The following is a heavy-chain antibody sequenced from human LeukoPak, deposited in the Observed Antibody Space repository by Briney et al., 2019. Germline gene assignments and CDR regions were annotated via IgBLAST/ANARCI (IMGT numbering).Heavy chain of an antibody. D-gene: IGHD1-26*01. V-gene: IGHV3-48*04. CDR1: GFTFSSHS. CDR2: ITGSSRLI. CDR3: ARVGLLHYPMDY. J-gene: IGHJ4*02. Sequence: GGSLRLSCAASGFTFSSHSVNWVRQAPGKGLEWLSYITGSSRLIYYADSVKGRFTSSRDNAENSVYLHMNSQRLEDRAVYYSARVGLLHYPMDYWGRGTLLPVSS.